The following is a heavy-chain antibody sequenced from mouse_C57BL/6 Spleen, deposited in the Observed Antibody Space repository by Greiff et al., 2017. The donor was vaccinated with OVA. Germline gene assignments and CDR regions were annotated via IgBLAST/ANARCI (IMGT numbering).Heavy chain of an antibody. D-gene: IGHD4-1*01. J-gene: IGHJ2*01. CDR3: AIWDGLFDY. CDR2: IYPGSGST. V-gene: IGHV1-55*01. CDR1: GYTFTSYW. Sequence: VQLQQSGAELVKPGASVKMSCKASGYTFTSYWITWVKQRPGQGLEWIGAIYPGSGSTNYNAKFKSKATLTVDTSSSPAYMQLSSLTSEDTAVYYYAIWDGLFDYWGQGTTLTVSS.